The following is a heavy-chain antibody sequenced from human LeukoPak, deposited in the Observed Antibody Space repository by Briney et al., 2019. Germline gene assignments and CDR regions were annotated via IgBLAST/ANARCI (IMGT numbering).Heavy chain of an antibody. CDR2: VYYSGSP. D-gene: IGHD3-10*01. Sequence: SETLSLTCAVYGGSFSGYYWGWIRQPPGKGLEWIASVYYSGSPYYSPSLKSRATILEDTSNNQFSLKLRSVTAADTAVYYCARVRRGSGSYYTFDYWGQGTLVTVSS. V-gene: IGHV4-34*01. CDR1: GGSFSGYY. CDR3: ARVRRGSGSYYTFDY. J-gene: IGHJ4*02.